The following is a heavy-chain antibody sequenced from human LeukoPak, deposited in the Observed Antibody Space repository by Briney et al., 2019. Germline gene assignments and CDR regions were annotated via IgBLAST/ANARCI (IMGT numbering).Heavy chain of an antibody. D-gene: IGHD2/OR15-2a*01. V-gene: IGHV3-33*06. CDR1: GFTFSSYG. CDR2: IWYDGSNK. J-gene: IGHJ4*02. Sequence: PGGSLRLSCAASGFTFSSYGMHWVRQAPGKGLEWVAVIWYDGSNKYYADSVKGRFTISRDNSKNTLYLQMNSLRAEDTAVYYCAKAGVSLLWGCFDYWGQGTLVTVSS. CDR3: AKAGVSLLWGCFDY.